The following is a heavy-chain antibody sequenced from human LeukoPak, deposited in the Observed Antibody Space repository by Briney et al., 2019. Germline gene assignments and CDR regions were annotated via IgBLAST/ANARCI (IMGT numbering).Heavy chain of an antibody. CDR1: GGSISYYY. J-gene: IGHJ4*02. V-gene: IGHV4-4*09. D-gene: IGHD3-10*01. Sequence: SETLSLTCTVSGGSISYYYWSWIRQPPGKGLEWIGYIYSSGTTNYNPSLKSRVTISVDASKNQFSLKLNSVTAADTAVYYCARRVSRVFDYWGQGTLVTVSS. CDR2: IYSSGTT. CDR3: ARRVSRVFDY.